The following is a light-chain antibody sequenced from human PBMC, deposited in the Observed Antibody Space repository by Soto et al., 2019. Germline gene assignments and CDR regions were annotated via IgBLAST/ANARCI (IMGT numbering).Light chain of an antibody. Sequence: IHVTHSPSTLSASLGYIVTITCRASQSIRRWLAWYQQKPGKAPKLLIFDASSLNSGVPSRFSGSGSGTDFTLTISSLQPEDFATYYCQQSYSTPYTFGQGTKVDIK. CDR2: DAS. J-gene: IGKJ2*01. CDR1: QSIRRW. V-gene: IGKV1-5*01. CDR3: QQSYSTPYT.